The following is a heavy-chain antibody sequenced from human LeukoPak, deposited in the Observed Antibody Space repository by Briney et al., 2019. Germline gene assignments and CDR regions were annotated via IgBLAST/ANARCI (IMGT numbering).Heavy chain of an antibody. CDR2: IYRSGST. CDR1: GGSISISNW. D-gene: IGHD6-19*01. J-gene: IGHJ4*02. V-gene: IGHV4-4*02. CDR3: ARYRGASGCHFDY. Sequence: SETLSLTCAVSGGSISISNWWSWVRQPPGKGLEWIGEIYRSGSTNYNPSLKSRVTISLDKSKNQFSLRLSSVTAADTAVYYCARYRGASGCHFDYWGQGTLVTVSS.